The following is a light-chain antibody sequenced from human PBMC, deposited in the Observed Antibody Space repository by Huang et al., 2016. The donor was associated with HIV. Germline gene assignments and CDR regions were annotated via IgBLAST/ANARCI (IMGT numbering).Light chain of an antibody. CDR1: QSVSSY. Sequence: EIVLTQSPATLSLSPGERATLSCRASQSVSSYLAWYQQQPGQAPRLLIYDAANRATGIPDRFSGSGSGTDFTLTISSLEPEDFAVYYCQQRSNWLTFGGGTKVEIK. CDR2: DAA. CDR3: QQRSNWLT. V-gene: IGKV3-11*01. J-gene: IGKJ4*01.